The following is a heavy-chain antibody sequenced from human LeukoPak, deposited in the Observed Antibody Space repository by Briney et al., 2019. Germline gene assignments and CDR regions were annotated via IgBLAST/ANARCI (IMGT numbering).Heavy chain of an antibody. V-gene: IGHV4-34*01. J-gene: IGHJ4*02. Sequence: PSETLSLTCAVYGGSFSGYYWSWIRQPPGKGLEWIGEINHSGSTNYNPSLKSRVTISVDTSENQFSLKLSSVTAADTAVYYCARGRQSFWSLWLDYWGQGTLVTVSS. CDR3: ARGRQSFWSLWLDY. CDR2: INHSGST. D-gene: IGHD3-3*01. CDR1: GGSFSGYY.